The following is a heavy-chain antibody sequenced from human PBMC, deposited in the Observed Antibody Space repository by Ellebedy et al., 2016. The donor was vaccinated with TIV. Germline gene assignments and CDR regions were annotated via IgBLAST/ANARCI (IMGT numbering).Heavy chain of an antibody. Sequence: GESLKISXAASGFTFSSYWMSWVRQAPGKGLEWVANIKQDGSEKYYADSVKGRFTISRDNAKNSLYLQMNSLRAEDTAVYYCARPSFDYWGQGTLVTVSS. CDR1: GFTFSSYW. CDR2: IKQDGSEK. CDR3: ARPSFDY. J-gene: IGHJ4*02. V-gene: IGHV3-7*01.